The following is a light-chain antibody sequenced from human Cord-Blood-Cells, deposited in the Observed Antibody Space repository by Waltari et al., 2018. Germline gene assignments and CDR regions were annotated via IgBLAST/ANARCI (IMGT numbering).Light chain of an antibody. CDR2: DVG. J-gene: IGLJ1*01. V-gene: IGLV2-14*01. CDR3: SSYTSSSTYV. CDR1: SSDVGGYNY. Sequence: QSALTQPASVSGSPGQSITISFTGTSSDVGGYNYVSWYQQHPGKAPKLMIYDVGNRPSGVSNRFSAPKSGNTASRTISGLQAEDEADYYCSSYTSSSTYVFGTGTKVTVL.